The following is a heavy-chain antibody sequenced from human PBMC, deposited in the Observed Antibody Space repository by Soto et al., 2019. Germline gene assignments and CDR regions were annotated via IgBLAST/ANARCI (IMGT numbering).Heavy chain of an antibody. J-gene: IGHJ6*02. CDR3: ARGRRYSSGWPTYYYYYGMDV. CDR1: GVSFSGYY. Sequence: SETLSLTCAVYGVSFSGYYWSWIRQPPGKGLEWIGEINHSGSTNYNPSLKSRVTISVDTSKNQFSLKLSSVTAADTAVYYCARGRRYSSGWPTYYYYYGMDVWGQGTTVTVSS. CDR2: INHSGST. D-gene: IGHD6-19*01. V-gene: IGHV4-34*01.